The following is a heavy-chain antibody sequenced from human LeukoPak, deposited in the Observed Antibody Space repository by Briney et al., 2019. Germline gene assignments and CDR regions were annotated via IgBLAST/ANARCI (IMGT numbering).Heavy chain of an antibody. CDR1: GGTFTSYA. J-gene: IGHJ6*03. D-gene: IGHD2-21*02. Sequence: APVKVSCKASGGTFTSYAISWGRQGPGQGLEWMGGDIPIFGTANYAQKFQGRVTITADKSTSTAYMELSSLRSEDTAVYYCARGPYCGGDCDYYYYYMDVWGKGTTVTVSS. CDR3: ARGPYCGGDCDYYYYYMDV. V-gene: IGHV1-69*06. CDR2: DIPIFGTA.